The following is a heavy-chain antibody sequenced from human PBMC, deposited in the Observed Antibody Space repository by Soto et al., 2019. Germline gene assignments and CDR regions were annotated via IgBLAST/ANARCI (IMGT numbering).Heavy chain of an antibody. CDR3: ARQGYSYGPRPYYGMDV. V-gene: IGHV4-34*01. CDR2: INHSGST. Sequence: NPSETLSLTCAVYGGSFSGYYWSWIRQPPGKGLEWIGEINHSGSTNYNPSLKSRVTISVDTSKNQFSLKLSSVTAADTAVYYCARQGYSYGPRPYYGMDVWGQGTTVTVSS. D-gene: IGHD5-18*01. J-gene: IGHJ6*02. CDR1: GGSFSGYY.